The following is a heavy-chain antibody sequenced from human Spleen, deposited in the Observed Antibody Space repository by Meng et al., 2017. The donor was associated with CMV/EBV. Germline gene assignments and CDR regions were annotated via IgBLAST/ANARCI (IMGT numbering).Heavy chain of an antibody. CDR3: ARDSHANSGYDSDY. CDR1: GFTFSSYG. D-gene: IGHD5-12*01. Sequence: GESLKISCAASGFTFSSYGMNWVRQAPGKGLEWVSSVSSSGDSPNYADSVKGRFTIFRDNSKSTLYLQMNSLRAEDTALYYCARDSHANSGYDSDYWGQGTLVTVSS. V-gene: IGHV3-23*01. CDR2: VSSSGDSP. J-gene: IGHJ4*02.